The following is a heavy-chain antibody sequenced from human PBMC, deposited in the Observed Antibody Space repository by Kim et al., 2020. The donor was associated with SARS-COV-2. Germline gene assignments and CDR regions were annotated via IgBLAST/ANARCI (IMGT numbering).Heavy chain of an antibody. D-gene: IGHD2-8*01. Sequence: YNPSLKSRVTMSVETSKDQFYLTLSSVTAAEKAVYYCARLYCTKGGMDVWGQGTTVSVSS. V-gene: IGHV4-4*07. CDR3: ARLYCTKGGMDV. J-gene: IGHJ6*02.